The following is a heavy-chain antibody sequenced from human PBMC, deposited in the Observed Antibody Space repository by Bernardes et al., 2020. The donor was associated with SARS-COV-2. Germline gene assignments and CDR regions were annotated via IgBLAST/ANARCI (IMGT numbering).Heavy chain of an antibody. D-gene: IGHD6-19*01. CDR2: ISSSSSTI. CDR1: GFTFSGYS. V-gene: IGHV3-48*01. Sequence: GALRLSCAASGFTFSGYSMNWVRQAPGKGLEWVSYISSSSSTIYYADSVKGRFTISRDIAKNSLYLQMNSLRAEDTAVYYCARDRGFYSSGWYSFDYWGQGTLVTVSS. J-gene: IGHJ4*02. CDR3: ARDRGFYSSGWYSFDY.